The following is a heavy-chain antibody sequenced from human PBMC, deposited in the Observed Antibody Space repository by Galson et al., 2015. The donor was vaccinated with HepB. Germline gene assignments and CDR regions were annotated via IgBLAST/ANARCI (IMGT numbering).Heavy chain of an antibody. D-gene: IGHD2-2*01. J-gene: IGHJ4*02. CDR1: GGTFSNYA. CDR2: IIPIFRTP. V-gene: IGHV1-69*13. CDR3: ARWAEYCSTANCYFPLDY. Sequence: SVKVSCKASGGTFSNYAFSWVRQAPGQGLEWMGVIIPIFRTPKYAQKFQGRVTITADESTTTVYMELSSLRSEDTAVYYCARWAEYCSTANCYFPLDYWGQGTPVTVSS.